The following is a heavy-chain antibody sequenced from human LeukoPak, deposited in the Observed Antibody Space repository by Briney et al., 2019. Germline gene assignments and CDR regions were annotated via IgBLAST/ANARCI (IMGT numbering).Heavy chain of an antibody. CDR1: GGSISSGGYY. V-gene: IGHV4-31*03. CDR2: IYYSGST. J-gene: IGHJ4*02. CDR3: ARGIVVVPAARTDPFDY. D-gene: IGHD2-2*01. Sequence: SETLSLTCTVSGGSISSGGYYWSWLRQHPGTGLEWIGYIYYSGSTYYNPSLKSRVTISVDTSKNQFSLKLSSVTAADTAVYYCARGIVVVPAARTDPFDYWGQGTLVTVSS.